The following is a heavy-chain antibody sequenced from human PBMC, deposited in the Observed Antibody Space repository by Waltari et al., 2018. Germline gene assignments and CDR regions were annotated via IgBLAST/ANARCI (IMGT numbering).Heavy chain of an antibody. CDR1: GGSIRTDLYY. D-gene: IGHD6-13*01. Sequence: QLQLQESGPGLVKSSETLSLTCTVSGGSIRTDLYYWGWIRQSPGRGLEWIGSIYHRGTTYYNPSLQSRVTISVDTSKNQFSLKLTSVTSADTAVYYCARDRSWYEVFVYWGQGTLVTVSS. CDR2: IYHRGTT. V-gene: IGHV4-39*07. CDR3: ARDRSWYEVFVY. J-gene: IGHJ4*02.